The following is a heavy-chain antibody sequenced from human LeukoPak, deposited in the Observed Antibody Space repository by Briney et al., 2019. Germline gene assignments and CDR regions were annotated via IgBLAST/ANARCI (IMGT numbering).Heavy chain of an antibody. CDR3: ARHLLTMIVVDVLTLNSFDP. CDR1: GYSISSGYY. Sequence: SETLSLTCAVSGYSISSGYYWGWIRQPPGKGLGWIGSIYHSGSTYYNPSLKSRVTISVDTSKNQFSLKLSSVTAADTAVYYCARHLLTMIVVDVLTLNSFDPWGQGTLVTVSS. D-gene: IGHD3-22*01. V-gene: IGHV4-38-2*01. J-gene: IGHJ5*02. CDR2: IYHSGST.